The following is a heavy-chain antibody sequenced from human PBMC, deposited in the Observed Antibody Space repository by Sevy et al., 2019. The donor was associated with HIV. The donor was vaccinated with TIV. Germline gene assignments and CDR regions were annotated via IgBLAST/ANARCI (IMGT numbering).Heavy chain of an antibody. CDR3: ARAGSTPRILPASYYYYYMDV. CDR2: INWNGGST. CDR1: GFTFDDYG. J-gene: IGHJ6*03. Sequence: GGSLRLSCAASGFTFDDYGMSWVRQAPGKGLEWVSGINWNGGSTGYADSVKGRFTISRDNAKNSLYLQMNSLRAEDTALYYCARAGSTPRILPASYYYYYMDVWGKGTTVTVSS. V-gene: IGHV3-20*04. D-gene: IGHD2-2*01.